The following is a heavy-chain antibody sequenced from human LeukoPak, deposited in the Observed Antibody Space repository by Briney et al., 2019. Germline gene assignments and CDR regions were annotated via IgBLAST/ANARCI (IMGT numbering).Heavy chain of an antibody. CDR1: GFTVSSNY. D-gene: IGHD3-3*01. J-gene: IGHJ3*02. CDR3: ERRLGLKLRFWEWPPTARGAFDI. V-gene: IGHV3-66*02. CDR2: IYSGGST. Sequence: PGGSLRLSCAASGFTVSSNYMSWVRQAPGKGLEWVSVIYSGGSTYYADSVKGRFTISRDNSKNTLYLQMNSLRAEDTAVYYCERRLGLKLRFWEWPPTARGAFDIWGQGTMVTVSS.